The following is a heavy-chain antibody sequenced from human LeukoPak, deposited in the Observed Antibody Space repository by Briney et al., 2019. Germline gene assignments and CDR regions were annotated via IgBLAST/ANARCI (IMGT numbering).Heavy chain of an antibody. CDR3: ARLIPTYYDFWSGYYTGTDYMDV. V-gene: IGHV4-59*01. Sequence: SETLSLTCTVSGGSISSYYWSWIRQPPGKGLEWIGYIYYSGSTNYNPSLKSRVTISVDTSKNQFSLKLSSVTAADTAVYYCARLIPTYYDFWSGYYTGTDYMDVWGKGTTVTVSS. CDR1: GGSISSYY. J-gene: IGHJ6*03. D-gene: IGHD3-3*01. CDR2: IYYSGST.